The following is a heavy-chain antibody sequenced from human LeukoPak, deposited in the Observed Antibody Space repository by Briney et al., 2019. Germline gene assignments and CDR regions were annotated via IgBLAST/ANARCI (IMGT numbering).Heavy chain of an antibody. CDR2: IYTSGST. J-gene: IGHJ3*02. D-gene: IGHD2-21*02. V-gene: IGHV4-4*07. CDR1: GGSISSYY. CDR3: ARGCGGDCYGAFDI. Sequence: SETLSLTCTVSGGSISSYYWSWVRQPAGKGLEWLGRIYTSGSTNYNPSLKSRVTMSVDTSKNQFSLKLSSVTAADTAVYYCARGCGGDCYGAFDIWGQGTMVTVSS.